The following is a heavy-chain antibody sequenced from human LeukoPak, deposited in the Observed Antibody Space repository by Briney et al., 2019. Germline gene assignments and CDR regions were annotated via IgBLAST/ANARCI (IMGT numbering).Heavy chain of an antibody. D-gene: IGHD3-16*01. CDR2: ISGSGGST. V-gene: IGHV3-23*01. CDR1: GFTFSSYA. CDR3: AKVRNGLYYNYVWGSYPSSAPLHY. Sequence: GGSLRLSCAASGFTFSSYAMSWVRQAPGKGLEWVSAISGSGGSTYYADSVKGRFTISRDNSKNTLYLQMNSLRAEDTAVYYCAKVRNGLYYNYVWGSYPSSAPLHYWGQGTLVTVSS. J-gene: IGHJ4*02.